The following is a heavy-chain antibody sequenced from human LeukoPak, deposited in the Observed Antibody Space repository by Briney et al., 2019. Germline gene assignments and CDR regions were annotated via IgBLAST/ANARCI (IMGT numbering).Heavy chain of an antibody. J-gene: IGHJ6*03. Sequence: PGGSLRLSCAASGFTFSSYWMSWVRQAPGKGLEWVANIRQDGSEIYYVDSVKDRFTISRDNAKNSLYLQMNSLRAEDTAVYYCARPGGYYYYYYLDVWGKGTTVTVSS. D-gene: IGHD2-15*01. V-gene: IGHV3-7*01. CDR1: GFTFSSYW. CDR3: ARPGGYYYYYYLDV. CDR2: IRQDGSEI.